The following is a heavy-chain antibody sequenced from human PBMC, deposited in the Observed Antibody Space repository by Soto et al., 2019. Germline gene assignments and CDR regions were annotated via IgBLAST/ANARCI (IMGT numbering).Heavy chain of an antibody. V-gene: IGHV3-30*03. CDR1: GFTFNNYG. CDR3: ARGTNSGDFWDPFGY. Sequence: QVQLVESGGGVVQPGRSLRLSCAASGFTFNNYGIHWVRQPPGKGLEWVAVISSNGSNKFYTDSVKGRFTISRDNSKNTLFLQMNNLSAEDTAVYYCARGTNSGDFWDPFGYWGQGTLVTVSS. D-gene: IGHD1-26*01. CDR2: ISSNGSNK. J-gene: IGHJ4*02.